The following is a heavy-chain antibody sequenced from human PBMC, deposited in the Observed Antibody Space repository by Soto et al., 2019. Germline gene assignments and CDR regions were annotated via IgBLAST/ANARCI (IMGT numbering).Heavy chain of an antibody. Sequence: GGSLRLSCAASGFTFSDYYMSWIRQAPGKGLGWVSYISSSSSYTNYAYSVKGRFTISRDNAKNALYLQMNSLRAEDTAVYYCARYDSSPRSFDYWGQGTLVTVSS. D-gene: IGHD3-22*01. CDR1: GFTFSDYY. CDR3: ARYDSSPRSFDY. V-gene: IGHV3-11*06. J-gene: IGHJ4*02. CDR2: ISSSSSYT.